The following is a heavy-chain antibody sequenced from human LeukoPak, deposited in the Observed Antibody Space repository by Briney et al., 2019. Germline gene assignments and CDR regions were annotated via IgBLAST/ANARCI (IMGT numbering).Heavy chain of an antibody. V-gene: IGHV3-23*01. Sequence: GGSLRLSCAASGFNVGSYAMSWVRQAPGNGLEWVSHISDNYGPRYQPDLVKGRFTISRDSSKNMLFLQMNSLTVEDTAIYYCAKENSGYCDGGTCYSYHYFDYWGQGILVTVSS. CDR1: GFNVGSYA. CDR3: AKENSGYCDGGTCYSYHYFDY. J-gene: IGHJ4*02. CDR2: ISDNYGPR. D-gene: IGHD2-15*01.